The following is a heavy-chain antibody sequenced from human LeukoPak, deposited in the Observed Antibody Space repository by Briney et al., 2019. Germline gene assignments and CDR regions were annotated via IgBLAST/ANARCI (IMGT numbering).Heavy chain of an antibody. Sequence: ASVKVSCKASGFIFTSYGITWVRQAPVQGLEWMGWISANNGNTNYVQKFQGRVTMTTDTSTTTAYMELRSLRSDDTAVYYCARDVTPMIPGDAFDIWGQGTMVTVSS. D-gene: IGHD3-22*01. CDR1: GFIFTSYG. V-gene: IGHV1-18*01. J-gene: IGHJ3*02. CDR2: ISANNGNT. CDR3: ARDVTPMIPGDAFDI.